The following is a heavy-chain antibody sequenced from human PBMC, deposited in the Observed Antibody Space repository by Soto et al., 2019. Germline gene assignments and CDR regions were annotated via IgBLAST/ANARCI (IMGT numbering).Heavy chain of an antibody. Sequence: EVQLVESGGGLVKPGGSLRLSCAASGFTFSTYNMNWVRQAPGKGLEWVASISSTSVYMYYANSLKGRFTISRANAKRSLYLQVNSLRAEDTAVYYCAGGWLRDPWMYWGQGTLVTVSS. J-gene: IGHJ4*02. CDR1: GFTFSTYN. V-gene: IGHV3-21*01. CDR2: ISSTSVYM. CDR3: AGGWLRDPWMY. D-gene: IGHD5-12*01.